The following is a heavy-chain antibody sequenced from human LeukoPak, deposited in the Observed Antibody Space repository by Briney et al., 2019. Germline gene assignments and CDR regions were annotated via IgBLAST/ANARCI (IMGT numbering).Heavy chain of an antibody. V-gene: IGHV1-69*13. CDR2: IIPIFGTA. D-gene: IGHD4-17*01. J-gene: IGHJ6*02. CDR1: GGTFSSSS. CDR3: ARGSRPTVTTIDYYYGMDV. Sequence: GASVKVSCKASGGTFSSSSISWVRQAPGQGLEWMGGIIPIFGTANYAQKFQGRVTITADESTSTAYMELSSLRSEDTAVYYCARGSRPTVTTIDYYYGMDVWGQGTTVTVSS.